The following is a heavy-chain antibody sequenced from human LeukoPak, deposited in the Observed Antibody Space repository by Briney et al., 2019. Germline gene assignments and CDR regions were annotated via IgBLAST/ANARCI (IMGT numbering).Heavy chain of an antibody. D-gene: IGHD2-15*01. CDR1: GGTFSSYA. Sequence: SVKVSCKASGGTFSSYAISWVRQAPGQGLEWMGGIIPIFGTANYAQKFQGRVTITADESTSSAYMELSSLRSEDTAVYYCARDLGYCSGGSCYHDWFDPWGQGTLVTVSS. V-gene: IGHV1-69*13. J-gene: IGHJ5*02. CDR3: ARDLGYCSGGSCYHDWFDP. CDR2: IIPIFGTA.